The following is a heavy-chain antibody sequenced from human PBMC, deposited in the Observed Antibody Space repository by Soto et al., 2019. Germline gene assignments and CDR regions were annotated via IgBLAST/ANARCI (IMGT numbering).Heavy chain of an antibody. CDR2: IYWDDDK. J-gene: IGHJ3*01. D-gene: IGHD2-8*02. Sequence: QITLKESGPTLVKPTQTLILTCTFSGFSLTTSGVGVGWIRQPPGKALEWLSLIYWDDDKRSSPSLKSILTITKDTPTTQVVLTMTSMDPVDTATYYGAHIIADSCTVAGLGAFYFWRQGTMVTVSS. V-gene: IGHV2-5*02. CDR1: GFSLTTSGVG. CDR3: AHIIADSCTVAGLGAFYF.